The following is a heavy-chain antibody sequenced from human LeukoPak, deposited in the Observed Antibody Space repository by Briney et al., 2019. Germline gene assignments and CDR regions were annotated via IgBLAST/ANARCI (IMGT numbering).Heavy chain of an antibody. Sequence: PGGSLRLSCAASGFTFSSYSMNWVRQAPGKGLEWVSYISSSSTIYYADSVKGRFTISRDNAKNSLYLQMNSLRAEDTALYYCARDLNYYDLGSYLIFDYWGQGTLVTVSS. CDR3: ARDLNYYDLGSYLIFDY. V-gene: IGHV3-48*01. CDR1: GFTFSSYS. J-gene: IGHJ4*02. CDR2: ISSSSTI. D-gene: IGHD3-10*01.